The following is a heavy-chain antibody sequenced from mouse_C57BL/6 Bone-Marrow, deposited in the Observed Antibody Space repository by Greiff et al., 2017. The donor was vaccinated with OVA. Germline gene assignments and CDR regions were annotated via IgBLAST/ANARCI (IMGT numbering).Heavy chain of an antibody. J-gene: IGHJ2*01. V-gene: IGHV1-64*01. Sequence: VQLQQPGAELVKPGASVKLSCKASGYTFTSYWMHWVKQRPGQGLEWIGMIHPNSGSTNYNEKFKSKATLTVDKSSSTAYMQLSSLTSEDSAVYYGARRHYGSSYGYWGQGTTLTVSS. CDR1: GYTFTSYW. CDR3: ARRHYGSSYGY. D-gene: IGHD1-1*01. CDR2: IHPNSGST.